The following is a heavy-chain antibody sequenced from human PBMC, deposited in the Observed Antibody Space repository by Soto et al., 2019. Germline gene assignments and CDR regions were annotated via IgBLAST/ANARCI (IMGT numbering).Heavy chain of an antibody. V-gene: IGHV3-9*01. CDR3: AKGDWEGLNHDYGLGYFDY. J-gene: IGHJ4*02. D-gene: IGHD4-17*01. CDR1: GFTFDDYA. Sequence: EVQLVESGGGLVQPGRSLRLSCAASGFTFDDYAMHWVRQAPGKGLEWVSGISWNSGSIGYADSVKGRFTISRDNAKNSLYLQMNSLRAEDTALYYCAKGDWEGLNHDYGLGYFDYWGQGTLVTVSS. CDR2: ISWNSGSI.